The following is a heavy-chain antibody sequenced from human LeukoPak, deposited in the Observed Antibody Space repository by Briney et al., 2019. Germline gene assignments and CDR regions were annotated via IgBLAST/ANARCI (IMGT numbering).Heavy chain of an antibody. CDR3: AGGSVWQQLVPRDY. J-gene: IGHJ4*02. CDR1: GYTFTGYY. Sequence: ASVKVSCKASGYTFTGYYMHWVRQAPGQGLEWMGWINPNSGGTNYAQKFQGRVTMTRDTSISTAYMELSRLRSDDTAVYYCAGGSVWQQLVPRDYWGQGTLVTVSS. V-gene: IGHV1-2*02. D-gene: IGHD6-13*01. CDR2: INPNSGGT.